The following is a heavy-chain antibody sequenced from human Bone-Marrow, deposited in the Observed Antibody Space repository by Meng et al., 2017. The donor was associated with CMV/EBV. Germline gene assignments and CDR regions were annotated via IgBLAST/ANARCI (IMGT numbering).Heavy chain of an antibody. CDR3: ARGQHSGDIVVFPAAGGPRAFDY. CDR1: GGSISSYY. J-gene: IGHJ4*02. CDR2: IYYSGST. D-gene: IGHD2-2*01. Sequence: SETLSLTCTVSGGSISSYYWSWIRQPPGKGLEWIGYIYYSGSTNYNPSLKSRVTISVDTSKNQFSLKLTSVTAADTAVYYCARGQHSGDIVVFPAAGGPRAFDYWGQGTLVTVSS. V-gene: IGHV4-59*12.